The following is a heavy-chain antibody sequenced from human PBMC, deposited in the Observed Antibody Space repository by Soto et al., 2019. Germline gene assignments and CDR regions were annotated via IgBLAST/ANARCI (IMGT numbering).Heavy chain of an antibody. J-gene: IGHJ4*02. V-gene: IGHV4-4*02. D-gene: IGHD6-13*01. CDR1: GVSISSHDW. CDR2: SHQSGSA. Sequence: QVQLQESGPGLVKPSGTLSLTCAVSGVSISSHDWWTWVRQPPGKGLEWIGESHQSGSANYNSSLESRVTISVDKSKNQCSLKLSSVTVADTAVYYCATRDTSRFYWGQGTLVTVSS. CDR3: ATRDTSRFY.